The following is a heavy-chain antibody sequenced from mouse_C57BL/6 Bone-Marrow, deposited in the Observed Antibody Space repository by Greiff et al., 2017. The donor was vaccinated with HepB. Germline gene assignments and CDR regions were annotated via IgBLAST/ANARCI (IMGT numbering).Heavy chain of an antibody. CDR1: GFNIKDDY. V-gene: IGHV14-4*01. CDR2: IDPENGDT. CDR3: TLYGNSWFAY. D-gene: IGHD2-1*01. Sequence: VQLQQSGAELVRPGASVKLSCTASGFNIKDDYMHWVKQRPEQGLEWIGWIDPENGDTEYASKFQGKATITADTSSNTAYLQLSSLTSEDTAVYYCTLYGNSWFAYWGQGTLVTVSA. J-gene: IGHJ3*01.